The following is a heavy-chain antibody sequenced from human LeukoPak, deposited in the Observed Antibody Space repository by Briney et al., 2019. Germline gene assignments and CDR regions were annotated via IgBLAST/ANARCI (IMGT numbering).Heavy chain of an antibody. D-gene: IGHD1-7*01. CDR1: GFTFSSYW. J-gene: IGHJ4*02. Sequence: GGSLRLSCAASGFTFSSYWMSWVRQAPGKGLEWVANIKQDGSEKYYVDPVKGRFTISRDNAKNSLYLQMNSLRAEDTAVYYCARDNNWNYGGGFDYWGQGTLVTVSS. CDR2: IKQDGSEK. V-gene: IGHV3-7*01. CDR3: ARDNNWNYGGGFDY.